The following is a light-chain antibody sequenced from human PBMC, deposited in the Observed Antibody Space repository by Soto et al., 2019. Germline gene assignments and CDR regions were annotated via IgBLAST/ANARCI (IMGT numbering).Light chain of an antibody. J-gene: IGKJ3*01. CDR1: QSVTSTY. CDR3: QHYGGSPLFP. V-gene: IGKV3-20*01. CDR2: GAS. Sequence: EIVLTQSPGTLSLSPGDRATLSCRASQSVTSTYLAWYQQKPGQAPRLLIYGASSRATGVPHRFSGSGSGTDFTLTISRLAPEDFAVYYCQHYGGSPLFPFGPGTKVDVK.